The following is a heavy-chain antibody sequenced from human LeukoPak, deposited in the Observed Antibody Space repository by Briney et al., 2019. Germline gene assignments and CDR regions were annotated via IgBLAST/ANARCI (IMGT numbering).Heavy chain of an antibody. CDR2: IYYSGST. J-gene: IGHJ4*02. CDR3: ARGFKGLWFGELLDY. D-gene: IGHD3-10*01. CDR1: DGSISSGDYY. V-gene: IGHV4-30-4*01. Sequence: SETLSLTCRVSDGSISSGDYYWSWIRQPPGKGLEWIGYIYYSGSTYYNPSLKSRVTISVDTSKNQFSLKLSSVTAADTAVYYCARGFKGLWFGELLDYWGQGTLVTVSS.